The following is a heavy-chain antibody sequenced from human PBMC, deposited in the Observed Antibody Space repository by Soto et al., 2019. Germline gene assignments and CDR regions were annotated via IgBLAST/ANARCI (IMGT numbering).Heavy chain of an antibody. CDR3: ARSEVTTIRRYYFDY. J-gene: IGHJ4*02. CDR1: GGSISSGGYY. D-gene: IGHD2-21*02. V-gene: IGHV4-31*03. CDR2: IYYSGST. Sequence: SETLSLTCTVSGGSISSGGYYWGWIRQPPGKGLEWIGYIYYSGSTYYNPSLKSRVTISVDTSKNQFSLKLSSVTAADTAVYYCARSEVTTIRRYYFDYWGQGTLVTVSS.